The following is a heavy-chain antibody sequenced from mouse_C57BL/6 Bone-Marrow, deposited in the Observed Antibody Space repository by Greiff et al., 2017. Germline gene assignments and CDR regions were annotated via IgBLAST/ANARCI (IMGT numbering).Heavy chain of an antibody. Sequence: QVQLQQSGAELVKPGASVKISCKASGYAFSSYWMNWVKQRPGKGLEWIGQIYPGDGDTNYNGKFKGKATLTADKSSSTAYMQLSSLTSEDSAVYFCARRDVYDYSYDFDCWGQGTTLTVAS. D-gene: IGHD2-4*01. V-gene: IGHV1-80*01. CDR1: GYAFSSYW. J-gene: IGHJ2*01. CDR2: IYPGDGDT. CDR3: ARRDVYDYSYDFDC.